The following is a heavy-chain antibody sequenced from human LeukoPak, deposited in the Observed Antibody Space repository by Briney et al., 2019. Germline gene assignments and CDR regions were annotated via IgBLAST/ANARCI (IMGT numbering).Heavy chain of an antibody. CDR3: ARGGVTLTIDY. CDR2: IYYSGST. D-gene: IGHD3-10*01. Sequence: KPSETLSLTCTDSGGSISSGGYSWSWIRQHPGKGLEWIGYIYYSGSTYYNPSLKSRVTISVDTSKNQFSLKLSSVTAADTAVYYCARGGVTLTIDYWGQGTLVTVSS. CDR1: GGSISSGGYS. V-gene: IGHV4-31*03. J-gene: IGHJ4*02.